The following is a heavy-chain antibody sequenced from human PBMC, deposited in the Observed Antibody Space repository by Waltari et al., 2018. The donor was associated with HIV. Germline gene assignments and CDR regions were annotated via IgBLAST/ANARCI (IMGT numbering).Heavy chain of an antibody. V-gene: IGHV3-43D*03. J-gene: IGHJ6*02. Sequence: EVQLVESGGVVVQPGGSLRLSGAASGFTFDDYAMHWVRQAPGKGLEWVSLISWDGGSTYYADSVKGRFTISRDNSKNSLYLQMNSLRAEDTALYYCAKDTSPDRGRPDVWGQGTTVTVSS. CDR3: AKDTSPDRGRPDV. D-gene: IGHD1-26*01. CDR2: ISWDGGST. CDR1: GFTFDDYA.